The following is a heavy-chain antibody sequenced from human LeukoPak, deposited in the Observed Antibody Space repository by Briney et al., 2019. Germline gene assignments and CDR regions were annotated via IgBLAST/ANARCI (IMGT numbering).Heavy chain of an antibody. CDR1: GFIFSNYG. Sequence: TGGSLRLSCAASGFIFSNYGMNWVRQAPGKGLEWVAAISASGSATSYADSVRGRFTISRDNSKSTTYLQMNSLRAEDTAVYYCARDHYGSGSYNDYWGQGTLVTVSS. J-gene: IGHJ4*02. CDR3: ARDHYGSGSYNDY. V-gene: IGHV3-23*01. D-gene: IGHD3-10*01. CDR2: ISASGSAT.